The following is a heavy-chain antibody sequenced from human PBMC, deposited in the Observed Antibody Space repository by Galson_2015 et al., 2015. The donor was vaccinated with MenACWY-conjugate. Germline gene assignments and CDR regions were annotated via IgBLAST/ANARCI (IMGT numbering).Heavy chain of an antibody. CDR2: MSYDGSNQ. V-gene: IGHV3-30*01. D-gene: IGHD6-19*01. J-gene: IGHJ4*02. Sequence: CVQPTPGKGLEWVALMSYDGSNQYYADSLEGRLTISRDNSKSTLYLQMDSLRAEDTAVYYCARGLIGYSSGPLDFWGQGALVTVSS. CDR3: ARGLIGYSSGPLDF.